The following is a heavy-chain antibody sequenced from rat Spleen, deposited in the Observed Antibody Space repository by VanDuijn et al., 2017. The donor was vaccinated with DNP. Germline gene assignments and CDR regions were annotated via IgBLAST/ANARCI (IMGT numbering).Heavy chain of an antibody. J-gene: IGHJ1*01. D-gene: IGHD1-10*01. V-gene: IGHV5S10*01. Sequence: EVQLVESGGGLVQPGRSLKLSCAASGFTFSDYAMAWVRQAPKKGLEWVATISFDGSRTYYRDSVKGRFTISRDDAKSTLFLQMDSLRSEDTATYYCTTVANNYWYFDFWGPGTMVTVSS. CDR3: TTVANNYWYFDF. CDR2: ISFDGSRT. CDR1: GFTFSDYA.